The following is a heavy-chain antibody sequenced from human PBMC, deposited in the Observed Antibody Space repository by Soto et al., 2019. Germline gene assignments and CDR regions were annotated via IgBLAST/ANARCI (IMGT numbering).Heavy chain of an antibody. Sequence: EVQLVESGGGLVQPGRSLRLSCAASGFTFDDYAMHWVRQAPGKGLEWVSGISWNSGSIGYADSVKGRFSISRDNAKNSLYLQMYSLRAEDTALYYCAKDISPRWLVPDYWGQGTLVTVSS. CDR3: AKDISPRWLVPDY. CDR2: ISWNSGSI. V-gene: IGHV3-9*01. D-gene: IGHD6-19*01. CDR1: GFTFDDYA. J-gene: IGHJ4*02.